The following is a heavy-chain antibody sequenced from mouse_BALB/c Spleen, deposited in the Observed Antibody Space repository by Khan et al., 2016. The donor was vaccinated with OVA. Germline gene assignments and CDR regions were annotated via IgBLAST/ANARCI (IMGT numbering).Heavy chain of an antibody. D-gene: IGHD1-3*01. J-gene: IGHJ3*01. CDR1: GFNIKDYY. Sequence: VQLQQSGAELVRSGASVKLSCTASGFNIKDYYIHWMKQRPKQGLEWIGWIDPDNGDTECAPKFQGKATMTADISSNTAYLLLSSLTSEDTAVYYCSAAKLCLWFASWGQGTLVTVSA. V-gene: IGHV14-4*02. CDR2: IDPDNGDT. CDR3: SAAKLCLWFAS.